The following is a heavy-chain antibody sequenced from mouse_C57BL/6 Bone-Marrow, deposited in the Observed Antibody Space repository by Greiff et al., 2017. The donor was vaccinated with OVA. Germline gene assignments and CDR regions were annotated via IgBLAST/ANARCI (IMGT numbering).Heavy chain of an antibody. J-gene: IGHJ4*01. V-gene: IGHV1-55*01. CDR1: GYTFTSYW. D-gene: IGHD3-3*01. Sequence: QVQLQQPGAELVKPGASVKMSCKASGYTFTSYWITWVKQRPGQGLEWIGDIYPGSGSTNYNEKFKSTATLTVDTSSSTAYMQLSSLTSEDSAVDYCAREGDPDAMDYWGQGTAVTVSS. CDR3: AREGDPDAMDY. CDR2: IYPGSGST.